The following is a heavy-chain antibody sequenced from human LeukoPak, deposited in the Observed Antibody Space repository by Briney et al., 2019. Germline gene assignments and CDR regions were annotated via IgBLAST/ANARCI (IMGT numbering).Heavy chain of an antibody. CDR3: AKSSDSSGRYTHGLDV. J-gene: IGHJ6*02. V-gene: IGHV3-23*01. Sequence: AGTLRLSCAASGFTFTTYAMAWIRQAPGKGLEWISRVFATGASTRYADPVRGRFTIFGANLRNTVYLQMNSLRAEDTAIYYCAKSSDSSGRYTHGLDVWGQGTTVTVSS. D-gene: IGHD3-22*01. CDR1: GFTFTTYA. CDR2: VFATGAST.